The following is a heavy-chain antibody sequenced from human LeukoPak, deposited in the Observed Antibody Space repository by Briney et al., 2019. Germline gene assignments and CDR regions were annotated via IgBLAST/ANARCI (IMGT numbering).Heavy chain of an antibody. Sequence: GGSLRLSCAASGFTFSDYTMNWVRQAPGKGLEWISYIDISSSSTYYADSVKGRFTISRDNVKNSLYLQMSSLRAEDTALYYCARGPSLFDPWGQGTLVTVSS. V-gene: IGHV3-48*01. CDR3: ARGPSLFDP. CDR1: GFTFSDYT. J-gene: IGHJ5*02. CDR2: IDISSSST.